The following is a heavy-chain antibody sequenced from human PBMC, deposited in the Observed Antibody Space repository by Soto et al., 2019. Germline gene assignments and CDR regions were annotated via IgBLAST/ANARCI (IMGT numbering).Heavy chain of an antibody. D-gene: IGHD1-1*01. CDR3: TRSVQLWTPFDY. CDR2: INHNGVT. J-gene: IGHJ4*02. V-gene: IGHV4-34*01. CDR1: GGSFSGYY. Sequence: SETLSLTCVVYGGSFSGYYWSWIRQPPGKGLEWIGEINHNGVTNYNPSLKSRVTISVDSSKNQFSLNLNTLTAADTAVYYCTRSVQLWTPFDYWGQGTLVT.